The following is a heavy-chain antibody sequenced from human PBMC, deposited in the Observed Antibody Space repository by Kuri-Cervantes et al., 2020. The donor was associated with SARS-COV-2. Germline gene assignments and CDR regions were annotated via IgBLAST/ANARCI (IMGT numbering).Heavy chain of an antibody. CDR3: AKMGDNHSKGDYGNEV. Sequence: ETLSLTCVASGFSVSNNYMSWVRQAPGKGLEWVSVIYSGGNTYYADSVKGRFTISRDNSQNTLYLHMKSLRSEDTAMYYCAKMGDNHSKGDYGNEVWGQGTTVTVSS. CDR2: IYSGGNT. J-gene: IGHJ6*02. V-gene: IGHV3-66*01. CDR1: GFSVSNNY. D-gene: IGHD3-16*01.